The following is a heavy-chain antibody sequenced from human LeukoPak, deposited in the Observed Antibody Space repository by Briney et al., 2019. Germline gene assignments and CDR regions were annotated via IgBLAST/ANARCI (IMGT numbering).Heavy chain of an antibody. CDR1: GFTFSSYT. Sequence: GGSLRLSCAASGFTFSSYTIHWVRQAPGKGLEWVSTINGSGGSTYYADSVKGRFTISRDNSKNTLYLQMNSLRAEDTAVYYCAKMYSSSWYYFDYWGQGTLVTVSS. V-gene: IGHV3-23*01. CDR3: AKMYSSSWYYFDY. D-gene: IGHD6-13*01. J-gene: IGHJ4*02. CDR2: INGSGGST.